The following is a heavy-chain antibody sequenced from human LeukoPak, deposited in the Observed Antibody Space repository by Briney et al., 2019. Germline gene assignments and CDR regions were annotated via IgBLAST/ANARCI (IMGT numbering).Heavy chain of an antibody. CDR2: IKEDGSEK. Sequence: GGSLRLSCAASGFTYSAYWMSWVRQAPGKGLEWVANIKEDGSEKYYVDSVKGRFTISRDNAKDSLYLQMNSLRAEDTAVYYCARATASNWFDPWGQGTLVTVSS. V-gene: IGHV3-7*01. CDR1: GFTYSAYW. J-gene: IGHJ5*02. D-gene: IGHD2-21*01. CDR3: ARATASNWFDP.